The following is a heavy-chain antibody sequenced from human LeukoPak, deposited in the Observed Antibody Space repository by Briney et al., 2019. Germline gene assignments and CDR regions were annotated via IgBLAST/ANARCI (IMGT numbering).Heavy chain of an antibody. CDR3: ARYMYSSTAFDY. J-gene: IGHJ4*02. V-gene: IGHV3-21*01. CDR1: GFTFSRYS. Sequence: GGSLRLSCAASGFTFSRYSVNWVRQAPGKGLEWVSSISSSSSYIYYADSVKGRFTISRDNAKNSLYLQMNSLRAEDTAVYYCARYMYSSTAFDYWGQGTLVTVSS. CDR2: ISSSSSYI. D-gene: IGHD6-13*01.